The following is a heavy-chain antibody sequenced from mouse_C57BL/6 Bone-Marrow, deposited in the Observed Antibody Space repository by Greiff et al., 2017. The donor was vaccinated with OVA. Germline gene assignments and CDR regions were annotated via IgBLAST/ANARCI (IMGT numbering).Heavy chain of an antibody. CDR2: ISYDGSN. Sequence: VQLKQSGPGLVKPSQSLSLTCSVTGYSITSGYYWNWIRQFPGNKLEWMGYISYDGSNNYNPSLKNRISLTRDTSKNQFFLKLNSVTTADTATYYCAIENWDVFAYWGQGTLVTVSA. D-gene: IGHD4-1*01. V-gene: IGHV3-6*01. J-gene: IGHJ3*01. CDR1: GYSITSGYY. CDR3: AIENWDVFAY.